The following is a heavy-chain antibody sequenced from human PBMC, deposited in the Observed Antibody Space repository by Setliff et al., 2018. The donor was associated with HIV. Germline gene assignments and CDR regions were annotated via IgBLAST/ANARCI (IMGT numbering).Heavy chain of an antibody. D-gene: IGHD4-17*01. V-gene: IGHV4-34*01. Sequence: PSETLSLTCSVSNGSVSGHYWTWIRQPPGKGLEWIGEINYDGDTTYNPSLKNRVKMFIDTSKKQFSLKVASVTAADTAVYYCVRQHGDYAFGSWGQGTLVTVSS. CDR2: INYDGDT. J-gene: IGHJ5*01. CDR3: VRQHGDYAFGS. CDR1: NGSVSGHY.